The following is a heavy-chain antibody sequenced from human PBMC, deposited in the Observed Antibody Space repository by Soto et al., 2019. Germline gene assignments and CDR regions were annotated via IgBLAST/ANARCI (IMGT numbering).Heavy chain of an antibody. CDR3: ARVTRITMVRGPFDP. V-gene: IGHV4-30-4*01. CDR1: GGSISSGDYY. J-gene: IGHJ5*02. D-gene: IGHD3-10*01. Sequence: QVQLQESGPGLVKPSQTLSLTCTVSGGSISSGDYYWSWIRQPPGKGLEWIGYIYYSGSTYYNPSLKSRVTIAVDTSKNQFSLKLSSVTAADTAVYYCARVTRITMVRGPFDPWGQGTLVTVSS. CDR2: IYYSGST.